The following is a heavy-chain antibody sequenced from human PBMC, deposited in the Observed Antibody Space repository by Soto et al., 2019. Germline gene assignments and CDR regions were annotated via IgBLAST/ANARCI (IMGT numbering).Heavy chain of an antibody. V-gene: IGHV3-33*01. CDR2: IWYDGTNK. J-gene: IGHJ4*02. CDR3: ATDGPRIAVAGTYPDH. Sequence: SGGSLRLSCAASGFTFSTYGMHWVLQAPGKGLEWLAIIWYDGTNKFYADSVKGRFTVSRDNYKNTLYLQMNGLRAEDTAVYYCATDGPRIAVAGTYPDHWGQGTLVTVSS. CDR1: GFTFSTYG. D-gene: IGHD6-19*01.